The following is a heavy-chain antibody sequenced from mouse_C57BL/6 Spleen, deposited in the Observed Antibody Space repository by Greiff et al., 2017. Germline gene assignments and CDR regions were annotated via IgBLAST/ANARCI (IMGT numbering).Heavy chain of an antibody. CDR3: ARDRSSGYAMDY. Sequence: EVKLVESEGGLVQPGSSMKLSCTASGFTFSDYYMAWVRQVPEKGLEWVANINYDGSSTYYLDSLKSRFIISRDNAKNILYLQMSSLKSEDTATYYCARDRSSGYAMDYWGQGTSVTVSS. D-gene: IGHD3-2*02. J-gene: IGHJ4*01. CDR1: GFTFSDYY. CDR2: INYDGSST. V-gene: IGHV5-16*01.